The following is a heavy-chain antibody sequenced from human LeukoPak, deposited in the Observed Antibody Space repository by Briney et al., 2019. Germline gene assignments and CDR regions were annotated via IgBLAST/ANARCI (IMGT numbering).Heavy chain of an antibody. J-gene: IGHJ4*02. CDR1: GGSISSYS. Sequence: SETLSLTCTVSGGSISSYSWTWVRQPPEKGLEWIGYIHYSGSTNYNPSLKSRVTISIDTSKNQFSLELSSVTAADTAVYYCAREGYRSGGSCYYFDYWGRGTLVTVSS. CDR3: AREGYRSGGSCYYFDY. V-gene: IGHV4-59*01. D-gene: IGHD2-15*01. CDR2: IHYSGST.